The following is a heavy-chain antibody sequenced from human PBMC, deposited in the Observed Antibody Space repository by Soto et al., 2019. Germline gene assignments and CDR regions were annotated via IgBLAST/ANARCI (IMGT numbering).Heavy chain of an antibody. CDR1: GFTFSSYA. CDR3: AKREGYYDSSGYYYFDY. Sequence: GGSLRLSCAASGFTFSSYAMSWVRQAPGKGLEWVSAISGSGGSTYYADSVKGRFTISRDNSKNTLYLQMNSLRAEDTAVYYCAKREGYYDSSGYYYFDYWGQGTLVTVSS. D-gene: IGHD3-22*01. J-gene: IGHJ4*02. CDR2: ISGSGGST. V-gene: IGHV3-23*01.